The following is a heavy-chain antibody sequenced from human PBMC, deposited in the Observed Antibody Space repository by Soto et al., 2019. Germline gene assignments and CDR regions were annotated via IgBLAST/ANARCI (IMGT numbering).Heavy chain of an antibody. CDR2: INPNSGGT. J-gene: IGHJ3*02. CDR3: ARVSGSIAVAATGAFDI. CDR1: GYTFTGYY. Sequence: ASVKVSCKASGYTFTGYYMHWVRQAPGQGLEWMGWINPNSGGTNYAQKFQGWVTMTRDTSISTAYMELSRLRSDDTAVYYCARVSGSIAVAATGAFDIWGQGTMVTVSS. V-gene: IGHV1-2*04. D-gene: IGHD6-19*01.